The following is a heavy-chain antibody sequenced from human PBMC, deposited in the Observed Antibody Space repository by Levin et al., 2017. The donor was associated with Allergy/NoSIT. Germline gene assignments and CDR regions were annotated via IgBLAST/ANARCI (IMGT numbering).Heavy chain of an antibody. CDR3: ARDLGAAVLDS. J-gene: IGHJ4*02. CDR1: GFNFSSYS. Sequence: LPGGSLRLSCAASGFNFSSYSMNWVRQAPGKGLEWVSYISGSSNNLYYADSVKGRFTISRDNAKKSLYLQMKSLRAGDTAVYYCARDLGAAVLDSWGQGTLVSVSS. V-gene: IGHV3-48*01. D-gene: IGHD1-26*01. CDR2: ISGSSNNL.